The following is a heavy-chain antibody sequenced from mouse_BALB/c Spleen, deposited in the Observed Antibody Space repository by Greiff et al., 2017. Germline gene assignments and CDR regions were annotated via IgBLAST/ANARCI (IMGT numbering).Heavy chain of an antibody. Sequence: EVKLVESGGGLVKPGGSLKLSCAPSGFTFSSYAMSWVRQSPEKRLEWVAEISSGGSYTYYPDTVTGRFTISRDNAKNTLYLEMSSLRSEDTAMYYCARERSYDGYYVDYAMDYWGQGTSVTVSS. D-gene: IGHD2-3*01. J-gene: IGHJ4*01. V-gene: IGHV5-9-4*01. CDR1: GFTFSSYA. CDR2: ISSGGSYT. CDR3: ARERSYDGYYVDYAMDY.